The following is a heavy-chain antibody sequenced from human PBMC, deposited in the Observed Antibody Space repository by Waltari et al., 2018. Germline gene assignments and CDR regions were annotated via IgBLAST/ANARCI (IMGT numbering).Heavy chain of an antibody. CDR3: ARDPQAAAINWFDP. J-gene: IGHJ5*02. CDR1: GYTFTSYA. V-gene: IGHV1-3*01. Sequence: QVQLVQSGAEVKKPGASAKVSCKASGYTFTSYAMHWVRQAPGQRLEWMGWINAGNGNTKYSQKFQGRVTITRDTSASTAYMELSSLRSEDTAVYYCARDPQAAAINWFDPWGQGTLVTVSS. D-gene: IGHD6-13*01. CDR2: INAGNGNT.